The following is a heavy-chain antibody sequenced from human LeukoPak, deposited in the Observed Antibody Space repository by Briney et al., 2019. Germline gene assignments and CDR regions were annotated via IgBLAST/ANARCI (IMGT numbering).Heavy chain of an antibody. V-gene: IGHV3-7*01. D-gene: IGHD4-17*01. CDR1: GFGFSNFW. CDR3: ARDNIANGDLEYLDH. CDR2: IKEDGSLK. Sequence: GGSLRLSCAASGFGFSNFWMSWVRQAPGKGPEWVANIKEDGSLKNYVDSVEGRFTVSRDNAKNTVYLQMNSLRAEDTAVYYCARDNIANGDLEYLDHWGQGTLVTVSS. J-gene: IGHJ4*02.